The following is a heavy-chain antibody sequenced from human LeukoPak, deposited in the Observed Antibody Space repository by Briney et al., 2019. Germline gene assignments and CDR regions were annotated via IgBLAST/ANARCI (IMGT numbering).Heavy chain of an antibody. J-gene: IGHJ6*02. V-gene: IGHV3-74*01. Sequence: GGSLRLSCAASGFTFNSYWMHWVRQAPGKGLAWVSRIYSDGSTTNYADSVKGRFTISRDNAKNFLYLQMNSLRAEDTASYYCTRTVLWFGNYYKGMDVWGQGTTVTVSS. CDR3: TRTVLWFGNYYKGMDV. CDR2: IYSDGSTT. D-gene: IGHD3-10*01. CDR1: GFTFNSYW.